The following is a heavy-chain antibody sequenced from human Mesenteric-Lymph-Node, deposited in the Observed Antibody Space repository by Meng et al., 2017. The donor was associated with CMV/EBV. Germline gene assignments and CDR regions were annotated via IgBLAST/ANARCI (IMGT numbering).Heavy chain of an antibody. CDR3: ARRTVFGVVVPFNY. CDR1: GRSFSSDYDY. CDR2: IYYTGDT. J-gene: IGHJ4*02. Sequence: GRSFSSDYDYWGWIRHAPGKGLEWIGNIYYTGDTSYNPSLKSRVTMSVETSKNQLSLKLSSVTAADTAVYYCARRTVFGVVVPFNYWGQGILVTVSS. D-gene: IGHD3-3*01. V-gene: IGHV4-39*01.